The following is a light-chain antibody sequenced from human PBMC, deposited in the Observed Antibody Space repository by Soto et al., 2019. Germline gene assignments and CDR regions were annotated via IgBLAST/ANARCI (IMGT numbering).Light chain of an antibody. V-gene: IGLV1-40*01. CDR3: QSYDSSLSGYYV. J-gene: IGLJ1*01. Sequence: QSVLTQPHSVSGAPGQRVTISCTGSSSNIGAGYDVHWYQQLPGTAPKLLIYGNSNRPSGVPDRFSGSKSGTSASLAITGLQAEDEADYYCQSYDSSLSGYYVFGTGTKVTV. CDR1: SSNIGAGYD. CDR2: GNS.